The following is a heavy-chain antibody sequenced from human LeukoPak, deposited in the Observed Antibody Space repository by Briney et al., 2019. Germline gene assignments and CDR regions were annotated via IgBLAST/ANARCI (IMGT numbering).Heavy chain of an antibody. D-gene: IGHD7-27*01. CDR3: ARLETGVWGPRYFDY. Sequence: PSETLSLTCTVSGGSISSSGYYWGWIRQPPGKGLEWIGSIYYSGSTYYNPSLKSRVTISVDTSKNQFSPKLSSVTAADTAVYYCARLETGVWGPRYFDYWGQGTLVTVSS. CDR1: GGSISSSGYY. CDR2: IYYSGST. V-gene: IGHV4-39*01. J-gene: IGHJ4*02.